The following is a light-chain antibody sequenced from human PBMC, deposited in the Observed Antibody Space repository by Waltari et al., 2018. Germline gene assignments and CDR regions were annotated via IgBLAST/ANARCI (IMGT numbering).Light chain of an antibody. CDR2: DAS. CDR1: QSVSRT. CDR3: QKYGTLPAT. J-gene: IGKJ1*01. Sequence: EIVLTQYPGTLSLSPGERATLSCRASQSVSRTLAWYQQKPGQAPRLLLYDASIRATGIPDRFSGSGSGTDCSLTISRLEPGDFAVYYCQKYGTLPATFGQGTTVEIK. V-gene: IGKV3-20*01.